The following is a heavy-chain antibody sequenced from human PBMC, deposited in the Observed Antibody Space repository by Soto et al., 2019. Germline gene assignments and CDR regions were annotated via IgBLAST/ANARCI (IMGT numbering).Heavy chain of an antibody. CDR1: GFTFTSYW. CDR3: AKHEGYCSSTTCSNFDY. D-gene: IGHD2-2*01. CDR2: IYPGDSDT. Sequence: PGESLKISCKSSGFTFTSYWIAGVRQMPGKGLEWMGIIYPGDSDTSYSPSFQGQVTISADKSINTAYLQWSSLKASDTAMYYCAKHEGYCSSTTCSNFDYWGQGTLVTVS. J-gene: IGHJ4*02. V-gene: IGHV5-51*01.